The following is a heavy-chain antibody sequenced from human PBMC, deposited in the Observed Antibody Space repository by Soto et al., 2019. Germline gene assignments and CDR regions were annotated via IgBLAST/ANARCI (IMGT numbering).Heavy chain of an antibody. V-gene: IGHV4-59*13. CDR3: ARAQSFEFHNRFDS. D-gene: IGHD3-10*01. CDR2: IYYTGNT. Sequence: PSETLSLTCTVTGGSISTYYWSWIRQPPGKGLEWIGHIYYTGNTNYNPSLKSRVTISVDTSTNRFSLRLRSVSAADTAVYYCARAQSFEFHNRFDSWGQGTLVTVSS. CDR1: GGSISTYY. J-gene: IGHJ5*01.